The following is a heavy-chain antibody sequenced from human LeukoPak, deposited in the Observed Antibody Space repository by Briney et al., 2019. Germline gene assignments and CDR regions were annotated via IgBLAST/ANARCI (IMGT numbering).Heavy chain of an antibody. CDR1: GDSVSINSAT. CDR3: ARGPSYFQH. V-gene: IGHV6-1*01. Sequence: SQTLSLTFAISGDSVSINSATWNWVRQSPSRGLEWLGRTYYRSKWYKYYAVSVKGRITINPGTSKNQFSLQLNSVTPEDTAVYCCARGPSYFQHWGQGTLVTVSS. J-gene: IGHJ1*01. CDR2: TYYRSKWYK.